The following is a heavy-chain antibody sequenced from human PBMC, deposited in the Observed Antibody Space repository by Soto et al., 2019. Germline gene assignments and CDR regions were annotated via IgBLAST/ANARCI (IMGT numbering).Heavy chain of an antibody. Sequence: SETLSLTCTVSGGSISSSSYYWGWIRQPPGKGLEWIGSIYYSGSTYYNPSLKSRVTISVDTSKNHFSLKLSSVTAADTAVYYCARLLRFVVVPAATVWFDPWGQGTLVTVSS. D-gene: IGHD2-2*01. CDR1: GGSISSSSYY. V-gene: IGHV4-39*01. CDR3: ARLLRFVVVPAATVWFDP. J-gene: IGHJ5*02. CDR2: IYYSGST.